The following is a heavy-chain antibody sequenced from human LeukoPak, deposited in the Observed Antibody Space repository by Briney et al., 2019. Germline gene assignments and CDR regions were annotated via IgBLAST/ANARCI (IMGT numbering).Heavy chain of an antibody. D-gene: IGHD3-22*01. CDR2: LYYSGTT. CDR3: ARQTQDDSSGYYYPCYFDY. J-gene: IGHJ4*02. V-gene: IGHV4-39*01. CDR1: GGSISSSSYY. Sequence: SETLSLTCTVSGGSISSSSYYWGWIRQPPGKGLEWIGNLYYSGTTYYNPSLKSRVTISVDMSKNQLSLKLSSVAAADTAIYYCARQTQDDSSGYYYPCYFDYWGQGTLVTVSS.